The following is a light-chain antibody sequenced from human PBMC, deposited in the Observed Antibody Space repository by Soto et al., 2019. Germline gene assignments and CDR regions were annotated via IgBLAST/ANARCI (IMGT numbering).Light chain of an antibody. CDR1: QTISSW. Sequence: DIQMTQSPSTLSGSVGDRVTITCRASQTISSWLAWYQQKPGKAHKLLIYKAYTLKSGVQSRFSGSGSGTDFTLTIRSLQPEDFATYFCKQYYSFPITFGQGTRLEIK. CDR2: KAY. J-gene: IGKJ5*01. V-gene: IGKV1-5*03. CDR3: KQYYSFPIT.